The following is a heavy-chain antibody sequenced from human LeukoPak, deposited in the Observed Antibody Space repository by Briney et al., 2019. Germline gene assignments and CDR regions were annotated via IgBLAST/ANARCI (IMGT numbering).Heavy chain of an antibody. CDR1: GGSISSYY. V-gene: IGHV4-34*01. D-gene: IGHD3-10*01. Sequence: SETLSLTCTISGGSISSYYWSWIRQPPGKGLEWIGEINHSGSTNYNPSLKSRVTISVDTSKNQFSLKLSSVTAADTAVYYCARHYPLFTMVRGVIGWFDPWGQGTLVTVSS. CDR2: INHSGST. CDR3: ARHYPLFTMVRGVIGWFDP. J-gene: IGHJ5*02.